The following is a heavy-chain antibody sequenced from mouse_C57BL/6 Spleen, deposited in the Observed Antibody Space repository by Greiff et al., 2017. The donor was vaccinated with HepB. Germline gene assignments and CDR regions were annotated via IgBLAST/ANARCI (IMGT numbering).Heavy chain of an antibody. Sequence: QLQQSGAELARPGASVKLSCKASGYTFTSYGISWVKQRTGQGLEWIGEIYPRSGNTYYNEKFKGKATLTADKSSSTAYMELRSLTSEDSAVYFCAAQATRAWFAYWGQGTLVTVSA. V-gene: IGHV1-81*01. CDR1: GYTFTSYG. J-gene: IGHJ3*01. CDR2: IYPRSGNT. CDR3: AAQATRAWFAY. D-gene: IGHD3-2*02.